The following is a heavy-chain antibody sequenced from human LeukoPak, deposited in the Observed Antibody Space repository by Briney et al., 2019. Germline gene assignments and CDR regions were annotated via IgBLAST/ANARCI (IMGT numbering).Heavy chain of an antibody. V-gene: IGHV4-31*03. D-gene: IGHD3-10*01. CDR1: GGSISSGGYY. CDR3: ARDRHGSGNYYYGMDV. Sequence: SQTLSLTCTVSGGSISSGGYYWIWIRQHPGKGLEWIVYIDYSGSTYDNPSLKSRVTISVDTSKNPFSLKLSSVTAADTAVYYCARDRHGSGNYYYGMDVWGQGTTVTVSS. CDR2: IDYSGST. J-gene: IGHJ6*01.